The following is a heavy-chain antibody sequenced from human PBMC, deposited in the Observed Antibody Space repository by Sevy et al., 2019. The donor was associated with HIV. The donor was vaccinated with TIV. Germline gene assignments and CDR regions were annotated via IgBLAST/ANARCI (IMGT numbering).Heavy chain of an antibody. D-gene: IGHD1-26*01. CDR2: VSGSSNYI. CDR3: ARCPPAGSYDYFDY. V-gene: IGHV3-21*06. Sequence: GGSLRLSCAASGFTFIRYNMNWVRQAPGKGLEWVSSVSGSSNYIYYAESLKGRFIISRDNAKDTLYLQMNSLRADDTAVYYCARCPPAGSYDYFDYWGQGTLVSVSS. CDR1: GFTFIRYN. J-gene: IGHJ4*02.